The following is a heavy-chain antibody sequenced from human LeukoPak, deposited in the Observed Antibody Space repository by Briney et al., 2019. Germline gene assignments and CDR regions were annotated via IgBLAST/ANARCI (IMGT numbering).Heavy chain of an antibody. J-gene: IGHJ4*02. CDR2: IWYDGSHK. D-gene: IGHD5-24*01. CDR1: GFTFSIFG. V-gene: IGHV3-33*01. Sequence: PGRSLRLSCAASGFTFSIFGMHGVRQAPGKGLEWVAVIWYDGSHKYYADSVKGRFTISRDNSKNTLYLQMNSLRAEDAAVYYCARYSDGYIDYFDYWGQGTLVTVSS. CDR3: ARYSDGYIDYFDY.